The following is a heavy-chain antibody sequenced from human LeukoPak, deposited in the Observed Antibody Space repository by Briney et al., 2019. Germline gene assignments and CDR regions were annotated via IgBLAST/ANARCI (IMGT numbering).Heavy chain of an antibody. CDR1: GGTFSSYA. Sequence: SVKVSCKASGGTFSSYAISWVRQAPGQGLEWMGRIIPILGIANYAQKFQGRVTITADKSTSTAYMELSSLRSEDTAVYYCARDKTRHGPHPFDYWGQGTLVTVSS. CDR3: ARDKTRHGPHPFDY. V-gene: IGHV1-69*04. J-gene: IGHJ4*02. CDR2: IIPILGIA.